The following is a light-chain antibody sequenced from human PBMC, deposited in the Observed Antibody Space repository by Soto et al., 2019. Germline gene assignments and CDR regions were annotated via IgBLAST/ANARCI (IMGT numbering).Light chain of an antibody. CDR2: EGS. J-gene: IGLJ1*01. CDR3: CSYAGSLRV. CDR1: SSDVGSYNL. Sequence: QSALTQPASVSGSPGQSITISCTGTSSDVGSYNLVPWYQQHPGKAPKLMIYEGSKRPSGVSNRFSGSKSGNTASLTISGLQAEDEADYYCCSYAGSLRVFGTGTKVTVL. V-gene: IGLV2-23*01.